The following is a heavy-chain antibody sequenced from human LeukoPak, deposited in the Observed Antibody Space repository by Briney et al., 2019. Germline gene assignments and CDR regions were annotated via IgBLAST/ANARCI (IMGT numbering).Heavy chain of an antibody. Sequence: SETLSLTCTISGDSISSYYWSWIRQPPGKGLEWIGYIYPSGTNYNPSLKSRVTISVDTSKNQFSLNLTSVTAADTAVYYCARRRSYTSASGKGITKTFDIWGQGTMVTVSS. V-gene: IGHV4-4*09. J-gene: IGHJ3*02. CDR1: GDSISSYY. CDR3: ARRRSYTSASGKGITKTFDI. D-gene: IGHD6-6*01. CDR2: IYPSGT.